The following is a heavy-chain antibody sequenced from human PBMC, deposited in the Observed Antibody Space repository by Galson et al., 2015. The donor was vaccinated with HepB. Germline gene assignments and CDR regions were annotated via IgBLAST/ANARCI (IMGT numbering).Heavy chain of an antibody. J-gene: IGHJ6*02. CDR2: IYPGDSDT. D-gene: IGHD5-18*01. CDR1: GYSFTSYW. CDR3: ARNGHRVDTAMVANYYYYGMDV. Sequence: QSGAEVKKPGESLKISCKGSGYSFTSYWIGWVRQMPGKGLEWMGIIYPGDSDTRYSPSFQGQVTISADKSISTAYLQWSSLKASDTAMYYCARNGHRVDTAMVANYYYYGMDVWGQGTTVTVSS. V-gene: IGHV5-51*01.